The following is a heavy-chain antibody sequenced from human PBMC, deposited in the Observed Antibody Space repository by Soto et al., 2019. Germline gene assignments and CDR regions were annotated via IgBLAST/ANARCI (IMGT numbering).Heavy chain of an antibody. J-gene: IGHJ4*02. D-gene: IGHD3-9*01. CDR1: GYTFTGYY. V-gene: IGHV1-2*02. Sequence: ASVKVSCKASGYTFTGYYMHWVRQAPGQGLEWMGWINPNSGGTNYAQKFQGRVTLTTDTSTNTAYMELRSLTSDDTAVYYCARDEGGYDILTGYYKAHHFDYWGQGVLVTVS. CDR3: ARDEGGYDILTGYYKAHHFDY. CDR2: INPNSGGT.